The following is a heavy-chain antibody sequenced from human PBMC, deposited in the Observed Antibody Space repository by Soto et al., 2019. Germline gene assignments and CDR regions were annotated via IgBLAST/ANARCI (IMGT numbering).Heavy chain of an antibody. J-gene: IGHJ3*02. CDR2: ISGSGGNT. CDR1: GFTFSNYA. Sequence: GGSLRLSCAASGFTFSNYAMNWVRQAPGKGLEWVSGISGSGGNTYYADSVKGRFTISRDNSKNTLYLQMNSLRAEDTAVYHCAKDFLEQGPLDAFDIWGQGTKVTVSS. D-gene: IGHD1-1*01. V-gene: IGHV3-23*01. CDR3: AKDFLEQGPLDAFDI.